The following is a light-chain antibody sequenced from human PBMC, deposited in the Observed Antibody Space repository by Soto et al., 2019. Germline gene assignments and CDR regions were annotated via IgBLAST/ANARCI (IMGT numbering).Light chain of an antibody. J-gene: IGLJ1*01. Sequence: QSVLTQPPSASGTPGQRVTISCSGSSSNIGNNAVNWYQQLPGTAPRLFIYRNNQRPSGLPDRFSGSNSGTSASLAISGLQSEDEADYYCAAWDDSLNGHVFGTGTKLTVL. CDR1: SSNIGNNA. CDR3: AAWDDSLNGHV. CDR2: RNN. V-gene: IGLV1-44*01.